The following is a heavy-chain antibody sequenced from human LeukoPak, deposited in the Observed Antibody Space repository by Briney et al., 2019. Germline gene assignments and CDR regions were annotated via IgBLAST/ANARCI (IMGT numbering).Heavy chain of an antibody. J-gene: IGHJ5*02. CDR1: GFTFSPYNM. CDR2: IYHSGST. V-gene: IGHV4-4*02. CDR3: ARMTDARFDP. D-gene: IGHD2-2*01. Sequence: GSLRLSCAASGFTFSPYNMNWVRQPPGKGQEWIGEIYHSGSTNYNPSLKSRVTISVDKSKSHFSLKVTSVTAADTAVYYCARMTDARFDPWGQGTLVTVSS.